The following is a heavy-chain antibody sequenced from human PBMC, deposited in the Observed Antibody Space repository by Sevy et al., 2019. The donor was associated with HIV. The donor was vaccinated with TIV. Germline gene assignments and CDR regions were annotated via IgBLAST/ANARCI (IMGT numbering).Heavy chain of an antibody. CDR3: ARSGYYYGFDY. V-gene: IGHV1-2*02. CDR2: INTNSGAT. J-gene: IGHJ4*02. CDR1: GHTFTAYY. Sequence: ASVKVSCKASGHTFTAYYMHWVRQAPGQGLEWMGWINTNSGATKYAQKFQDRVTMTSDTSISTVYMDLSRLRSDDTADYFCARSGYYYGFDYWGQGTLVTVSS. D-gene: IGHD3-22*01.